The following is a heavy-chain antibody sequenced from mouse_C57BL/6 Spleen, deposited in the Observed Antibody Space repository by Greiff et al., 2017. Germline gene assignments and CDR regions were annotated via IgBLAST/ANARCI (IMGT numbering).Heavy chain of an antibody. CDR3: TSITTDYYAMDY. J-gene: IGHJ4*01. V-gene: IGHV6-3*01. D-gene: IGHD1-1*01. CDR2: IRLKSDNYAT. Sequence: EVMLVESGGGLVQPGGSMKLSCVASGFTFSNYWMNWVRQSPEKGLEWVAQIRLKSDNYATHYAESVKGMFTISRDDSKSSVYLQMNNLRAEDTGIYYCTSITTDYYAMDYWGQGTSVTVAS. CDR1: GFTFSNYW.